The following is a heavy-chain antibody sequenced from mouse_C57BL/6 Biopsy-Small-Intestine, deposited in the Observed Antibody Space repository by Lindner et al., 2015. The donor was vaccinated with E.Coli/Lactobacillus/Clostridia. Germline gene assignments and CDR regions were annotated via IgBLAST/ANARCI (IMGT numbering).Heavy chain of an antibody. J-gene: IGHJ3*01. CDR3: ARPSDDYGGVFAY. D-gene: IGHD2-4*01. CDR2: IYPRDGNA. V-gene: IGHV1-82*01. Sequence: VQLQESGPELVKPGASVKISCKASGYAFSTSWMNWVKQRPGKGLEWIGRIYPRDGNASYNGKFRGKAILTADESSSTAYMQLNSLTSKDSAVYFCARPSDDYGGVFAYWGQGTLVTVSA. CDR1: GYAFSTSW.